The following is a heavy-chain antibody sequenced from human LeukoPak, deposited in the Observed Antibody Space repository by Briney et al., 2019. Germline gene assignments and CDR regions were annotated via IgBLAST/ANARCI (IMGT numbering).Heavy chain of an antibody. V-gene: IGHV4-59*01. CDR3: ARWSLSGYFDY. CDR1: SGSITGYY. J-gene: IGHJ4*02. CDR2: VYATGTT. D-gene: IGHD2-15*01. Sequence: SETLSLTCTVSSGSITGYYWSWIRQPPGKGLEWIGYVYATGTTNYNPSLKTRATISIDTSKNQLSLKLSSVTAADTAVYYCARWSLSGYFDYWGQGTLVTVSS.